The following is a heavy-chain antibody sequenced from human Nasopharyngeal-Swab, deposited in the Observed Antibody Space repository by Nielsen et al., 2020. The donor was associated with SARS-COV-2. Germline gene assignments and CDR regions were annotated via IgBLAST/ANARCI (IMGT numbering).Heavy chain of an antibody. J-gene: IGHJ6*03. D-gene: IGHD3-10*01. CDR3: ARGGGWFGELLGGYYYYYYMDV. Sequence: WIRQPPGKGLEWIGYIYYSGSTYYNPSLKSRVTISVDTSKNQFSLKLSSVTAADTAVYYCARGGGWFGELLGGYYYYYYMDVWGKRTTVTVSS. CDR2: IYYSGST. V-gene: IGHV4-31*02.